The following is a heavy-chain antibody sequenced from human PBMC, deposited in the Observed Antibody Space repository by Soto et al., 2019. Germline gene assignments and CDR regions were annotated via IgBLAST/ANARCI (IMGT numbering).Heavy chain of an antibody. CDR1: GFTFSSYG. D-gene: IGHD1-26*01. CDR2: ISYDGSNK. J-gene: IGHJ6*02. V-gene: IGHV3-30*18. Sequence: PVGSLRLSCAASGFTFSSYGMHWVRQAPGKGLEWVAVISYDGSNKYYADSVKGRFTISRDNSKNTLYLQMNSLRAEDTAVYYCAKDSRSIVGATSKENYYGMDVWGQGTTVTVSS. CDR3: AKDSRSIVGATSKENYYGMDV.